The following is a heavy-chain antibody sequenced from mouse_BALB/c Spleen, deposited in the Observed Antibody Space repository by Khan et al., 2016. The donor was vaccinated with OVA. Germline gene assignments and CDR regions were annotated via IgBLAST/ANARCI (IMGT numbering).Heavy chain of an antibody. CDR3: AREGDDGGLAY. V-gene: IGHV5-12*02. CDR1: GFTFSDYY. J-gene: IGHJ3*01. Sequence: EVELVESGGGLVQPGGSLKLSCATSGFTFSDYYMYWVRQTPEKRLEWVAYLSNRGTTTYYPDTVRGRFTISRDNAKHTLYLQMSRLESEDTAMYYCAREGDDGGLAYWDQGTLVTVSA. CDR2: LSNRGTTT. D-gene: IGHD2-3*01.